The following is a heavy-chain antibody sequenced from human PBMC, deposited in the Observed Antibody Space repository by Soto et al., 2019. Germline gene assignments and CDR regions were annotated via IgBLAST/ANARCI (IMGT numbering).Heavy chain of an antibody. CDR1: GYSFTSYW. CDR3: ARQIYDSDTGPNFQYYFDS. V-gene: IGHV5-10-1*01. J-gene: IGHJ4*02. D-gene: IGHD3-22*01. CDR2: IDPSDSQT. Sequence: PGESLKISCQGSGYSFTSYWITWVRQMPGKGLEWMGRIDPSDSQTYYSPSFRGHVTISVTKSITTVFLQWSSLRASDTAMYYCARQIYDSDTGPNFQYYFDSWGQGTPVTVSS.